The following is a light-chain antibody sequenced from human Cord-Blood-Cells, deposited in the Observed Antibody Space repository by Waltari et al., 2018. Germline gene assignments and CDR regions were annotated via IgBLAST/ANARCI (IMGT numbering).Light chain of an antibody. V-gene: IGLV1-40*01. CDR1: SSNIGAGYD. J-gene: IGLJ2*01. Sequence: QSVLTQPPSVSGAPWQRATISCTGSSSNIGAGYDVHWYQQLPGTAPKLLIYGNSNRPSGVPDRFSGAKSGTAAARAITGLQAEDEADYYCQSYDSSLSGVVFGGGTKLTVL. CDR2: GNS. CDR3: QSYDSSLSGVV.